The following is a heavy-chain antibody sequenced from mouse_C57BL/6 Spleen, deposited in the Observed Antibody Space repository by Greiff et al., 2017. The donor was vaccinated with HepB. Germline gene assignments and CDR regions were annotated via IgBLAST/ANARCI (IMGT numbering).Heavy chain of an antibody. CDR1: GFTFSSYT. CDR2: MSGGDGNT. J-gene: IGHJ4*01. V-gene: IGHV5-9*01. CDR3: ARISFYAMDY. Sequence: EVKLLESGGGLVKPGGSLKLSCAASGFTFSSYTMSWVRQTPEKRLEWVATMSGGDGNTDYPDSLKGRFTISRDNTKNTLYLQMSSLRSEDTAFYYCARISFYAMDYWGQGTSVTVSS.